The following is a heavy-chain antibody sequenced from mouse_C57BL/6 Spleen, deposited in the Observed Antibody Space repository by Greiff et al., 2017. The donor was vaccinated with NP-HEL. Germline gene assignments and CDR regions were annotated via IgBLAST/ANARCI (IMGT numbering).Heavy chain of an antibody. CDR3: ARPLNWDGGYFDY. CDR2: INPSNGGT. D-gene: IGHD4-1*01. J-gene: IGHJ2*01. V-gene: IGHV1-53*01. Sequence: VQLQQPGTELVKPGASVKLSCKASGYTFTSYWMHWVKQRPGHGLEWIGNINPSNGGTNYNEKFKSKATLTVDKSSSTAYMQLSSLTSEDSAVYYCARPLNWDGGYFDYWGQGTTLTVAS. CDR1: GYTFTSYW.